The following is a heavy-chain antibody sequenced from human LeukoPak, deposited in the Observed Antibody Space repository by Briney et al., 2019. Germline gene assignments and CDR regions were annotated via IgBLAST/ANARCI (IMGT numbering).Heavy chain of an antibody. J-gene: IGHJ4*02. CDR1: GYTFTTYD. CDR3: ARARLVRGPVTPLYYFDY. CDR2: MNPDSANT. Sequence: ASVKVSCKASGYTFTTYDINWVRQATGQGLEWMGWMNPDSANTGYAQKFQGRVTITRNTSISTAYMELNSLRSDDTAVYYCARARLVRGPVTPLYYFDYWGQGVLVTVSS. V-gene: IGHV1-8*01. D-gene: IGHD2-8*02.